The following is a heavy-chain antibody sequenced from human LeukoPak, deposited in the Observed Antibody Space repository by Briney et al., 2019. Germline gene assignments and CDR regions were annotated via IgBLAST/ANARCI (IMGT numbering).Heavy chain of an antibody. V-gene: IGHV3-53*01. Sequence: GGSLRLSCTVSGFTVSSNYMRWVRQAPGKGLEWVSVIYDGDNTYYADSVKGRFTISRDNSKNTLYLQMNSLRAEDTAVYYCARENRGSYFFHWGQGTLVTVSS. CDR3: ARENRGSYFFH. J-gene: IGHJ4*02. D-gene: IGHD1-26*01. CDR1: GFTVSSNY. CDR2: IYDGDNT.